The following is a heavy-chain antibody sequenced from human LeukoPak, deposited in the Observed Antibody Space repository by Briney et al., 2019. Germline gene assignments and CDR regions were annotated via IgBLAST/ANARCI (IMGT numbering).Heavy chain of an antibody. Sequence: GGSLRLSCAASGFTFSSYAMSWVRQAPGKGLEWVSAISGSGGSTYNADSVKGRFTISRDNSKNTLYLQMNSLRAEDTAVYCCAKGGDLVGASWFDPWGQGTLVTVSS. CDR1: GFTFSSYA. J-gene: IGHJ5*02. CDR3: AKGGDLVGASWFDP. D-gene: IGHD1-26*01. CDR2: ISGSGGST. V-gene: IGHV3-23*01.